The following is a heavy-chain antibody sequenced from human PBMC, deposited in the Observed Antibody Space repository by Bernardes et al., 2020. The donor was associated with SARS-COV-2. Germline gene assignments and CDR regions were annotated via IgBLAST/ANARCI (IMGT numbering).Heavy chain of an antibody. V-gene: IGHV1-2*04. CDR2: INPNSGGT. CDR1: GYTFTGYY. J-gene: IGHJ6*02. CDR3: ARDLTGTTGYYYYYGMDV. D-gene: IGHD1-7*01. Sequence: ASVKVSCKASGYTFTGYYMHWVRQAPGQGLEWMGWINPNSGGTNYAQKFQGWVTMTRDTSISTAYMELSRLTSDDTAVYYCARDLTGTTGYYYYYGMDVWSQGTTVTVSS.